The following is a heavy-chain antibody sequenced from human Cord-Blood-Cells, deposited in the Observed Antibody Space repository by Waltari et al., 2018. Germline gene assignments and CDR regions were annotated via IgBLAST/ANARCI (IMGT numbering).Heavy chain of an antibody. D-gene: IGHD2-2*01. CDR3: ARLRRLGGEVPAATPGWYFDL. V-gene: IGHV5-51*01. CDR1: GYSFTSYW. CDR2: IYPGDSDP. J-gene: IGHJ2*01. Sequence: EVQLVQSGAEVKKPGESLKISCKGSGYSFTSYWIGWVRQMPGKGLEWMGIIYPGDSDPRYSPSVQGQVTISADKSISTAYLQGSSLKASDTAMYYCARLRRLGGEVPAATPGWYFDLWGRGTLVTVSS.